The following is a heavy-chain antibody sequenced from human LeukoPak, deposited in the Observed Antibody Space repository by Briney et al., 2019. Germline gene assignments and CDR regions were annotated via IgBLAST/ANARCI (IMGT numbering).Heavy chain of an antibody. CDR3: VRGYYAGRGHHFEY. Sequence: GGSLRLSCAASGFTFSSYAMSWVRQAPGKGLEWVSAISGSGGSTYYADSVKGRFTISRDNSKNTLYLQMNSLRAEDTAVYYCVRGYYAGRGHHFEYWGQGTLVTVSS. J-gene: IGHJ4*02. V-gene: IGHV3-23*01. CDR2: ISGSGGST. D-gene: IGHD3-22*01. CDR1: GFTFSSYA.